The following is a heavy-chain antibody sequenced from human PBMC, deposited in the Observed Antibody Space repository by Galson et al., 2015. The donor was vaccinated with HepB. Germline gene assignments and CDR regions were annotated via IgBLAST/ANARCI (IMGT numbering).Heavy chain of an antibody. CDR1: GYSFTSYW. D-gene: IGHD5-18*01. Sequence: AEVKKPGESLRISCKGSGYSFTSYWISWVRQMPGKGLEWMGRIDPSDSYTNYSPSFQGHVTISADKSISTAYLQWSSLKASDTAMYYCASPHPTGDTAMVTFDSSGWYGAFDIWGQGTMVTVSS. CDR2: IDPSDSYT. J-gene: IGHJ3*02. V-gene: IGHV5-10-1*01. CDR3: ASPHPTGDTAMVTFDSSGWYGAFDI.